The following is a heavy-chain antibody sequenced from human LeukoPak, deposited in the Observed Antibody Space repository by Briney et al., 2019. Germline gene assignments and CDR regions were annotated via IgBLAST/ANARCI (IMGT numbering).Heavy chain of an antibody. CDR1: GASISGYY. D-gene: IGHD2-8*01. J-gene: IGHJ6*02. V-gene: IGHV4-59*01. Sequence: SETLSLTCTVSGASISGYYWSWIRNPPGKGLEWIGYIYYSGSTKYNPSLKSRVTISIDTSKNQFSLELNSVTAADTAVYYCARGTNRNYYYGIDVWGQGTTVTVSS. CDR3: ARGTNRNYYYGIDV. CDR2: IYYSGST.